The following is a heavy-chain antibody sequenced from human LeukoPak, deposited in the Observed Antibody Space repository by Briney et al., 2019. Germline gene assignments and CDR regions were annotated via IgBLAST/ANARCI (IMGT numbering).Heavy chain of an antibody. CDR2: INPNSGGT. D-gene: IGHD3-22*01. Sequence: ASVKVSCKASGYTFTTYDINWVRQAPGQGLEWMGWINPNSGGTNYAQKFQGRVTMTRDTSISTAYMELSRLRSDDTAVYYCARVPYYYDSSGYYGRGFDYWGQGTLVTVSS. CDR1: GYTFTTYD. V-gene: IGHV1-2*02. CDR3: ARVPYYYDSSGYYGRGFDY. J-gene: IGHJ4*02.